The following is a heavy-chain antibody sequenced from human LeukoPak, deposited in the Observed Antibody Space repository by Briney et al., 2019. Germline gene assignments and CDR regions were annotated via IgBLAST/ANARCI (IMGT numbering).Heavy chain of an antibody. Sequence: PGGSLRLSCAASGFTLSDYYMTWIRQAPGKGLEWVSYISSSGSTIKYADSVKGRFTISRDNAKNTLYLQMNSLRAEDTAVYYCARVAAPWRRHDAFDIWGQGTMVTVSS. CDR1: GFTLSDYY. J-gene: IGHJ3*02. D-gene: IGHD6-13*01. CDR2: ISSSGSTI. CDR3: ARVAAPWRRHDAFDI. V-gene: IGHV3-11*04.